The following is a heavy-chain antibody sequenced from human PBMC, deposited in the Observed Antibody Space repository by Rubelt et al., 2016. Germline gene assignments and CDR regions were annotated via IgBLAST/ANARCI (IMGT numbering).Heavy chain of an antibody. CDR1: GFSLSSTGVG. J-gene: IGHJ4*02. CDR3: ALRGSPTRGFDY. V-gene: IGHV2-5*02. CDR2: IYWDDDK. Sequence: QITLKESGLTLVKPTQTLTLTCTFSGFSLSSTGVGVGWIRQPPGKALEWLALIYWDDDKRYSLSLNNRLTIIKDTSKNQVVLSVTNMDPVGTGTYYCALRGSPTRGFDYWGQGTLVTVSS. D-gene: IGHD1-26*01.